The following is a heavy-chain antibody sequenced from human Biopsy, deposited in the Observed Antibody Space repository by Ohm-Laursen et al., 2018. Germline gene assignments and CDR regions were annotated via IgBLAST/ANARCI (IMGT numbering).Heavy chain of an antibody. V-gene: IGHV4-31*03. D-gene: IGHD3-9*01. CDR3: AGLVTGFIDP. CDR1: GGSISSGGYY. J-gene: IGHJ5*02. Sequence: TLSLTCIVSGGSISSGGYYWGWIRQPPGKGLEWIGHMYYSGSTYYNPSLKSRITISVDPSKNQFSLKLSSVTAADTAVYYCAGLVTGFIDPWCQGTLVTVSS. CDR2: MYYSGST.